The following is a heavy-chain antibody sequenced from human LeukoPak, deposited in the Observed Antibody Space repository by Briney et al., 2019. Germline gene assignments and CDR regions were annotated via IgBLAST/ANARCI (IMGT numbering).Heavy chain of an antibody. CDR2: IRSSGNTI. V-gene: IGHV3-48*03. J-gene: IGHJ4*02. Sequence: PGGSLRLSCAACGFTFSSYETNWVRQAPGKGLEWLSYIRSSGNTIYYADSVKGRFTISRDNAKNSLYLQMDSLRAEDTAVYYCARDGCSDGSCEDWGQGTLVTVSS. CDR1: GFTFSSYE. D-gene: IGHD2-15*01. CDR3: ARDGCSDGSCED.